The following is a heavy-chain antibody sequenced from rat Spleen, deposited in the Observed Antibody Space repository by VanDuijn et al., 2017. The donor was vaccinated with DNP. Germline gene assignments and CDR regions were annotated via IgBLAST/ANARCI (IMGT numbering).Heavy chain of an antibody. J-gene: IGHJ4*01. CDR1: GLSFRNYD. V-gene: IGHV5-25*01. Sequence: EVQLVESGGGLVQPGRSLKLSCTASGLSFRNYDMAWVRQAPTKGLEWVASISPSGGGTYYRHSVKGRFTISRDNAESTLYLQMDSLRSEDTATYYCARHDYYSSPYYSMDAWGQGVMVTVST. D-gene: IGHD1-2*01. CDR2: ISPSGGGT. CDR3: ARHDYYSSPYYSMDA.